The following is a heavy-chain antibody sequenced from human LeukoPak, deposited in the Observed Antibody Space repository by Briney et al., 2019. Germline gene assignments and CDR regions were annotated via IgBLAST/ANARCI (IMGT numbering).Heavy chain of an antibody. CDR2: ISYDGSNK. J-gene: IGHJ4*02. V-gene: IGHV3-30-3*01. Sequence: GGSLRLSCAASGFTFSSYAMHWVRQAPGKGLEWVAVISYDGSNKYYADSVKGRFTISRDNSKNTLYLQMNSLRAEDTAVYYCARQDYWGQGTLVTVSS. CDR3: ARQDY. CDR1: GFTFSSYA.